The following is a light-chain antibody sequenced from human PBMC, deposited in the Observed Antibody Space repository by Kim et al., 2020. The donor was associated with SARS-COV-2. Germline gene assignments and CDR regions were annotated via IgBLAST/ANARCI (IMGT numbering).Light chain of an antibody. CDR3: AAWDDSLPGVV. V-gene: IGLV1-44*01. CDR2: TDN. CDR1: NSKIGMHT. Sequence: GQRVTISCSGSNSKIGMHTVNWYQQLPGTAPTLLIYTDNQRPSGVPDRFSGSKSGTSASLAISGLQPEDEADYYCAAWDDSLPGVVFGGGTQLTVL. J-gene: IGLJ3*02.